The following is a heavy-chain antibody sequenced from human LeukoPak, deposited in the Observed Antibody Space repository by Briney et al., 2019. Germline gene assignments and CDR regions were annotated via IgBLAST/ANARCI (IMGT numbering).Heavy chain of an antibody. CDR1: GFTFSSYW. Sequence: GGSLRLSCAASGFTFSSYWMSWVRQAPGKGLEWVANINQDGSEKYDVDSAKGRFTISRDNAKNSLYLQMNSLRVEDTAMYYCARVGGGDGSGWSTTDYWGQGTLVTISS. CDR3: ARVGGGDGSGWSTTDY. V-gene: IGHV3-7*01. J-gene: IGHJ4*02. CDR2: INQDGSEK. D-gene: IGHD6-19*01.